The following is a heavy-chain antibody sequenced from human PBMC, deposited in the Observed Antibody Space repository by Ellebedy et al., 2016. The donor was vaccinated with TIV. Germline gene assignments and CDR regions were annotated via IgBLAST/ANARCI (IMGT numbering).Heavy chain of an antibody. CDR2: ISGSGGST. CDR3: AKRGVVVVAATRGVYYGMDV. Sequence: GGSLRLXCAASGFTFSSYAMSWVRQAPGKGLEWVSAISGSGGSTYYADSVKGRFTISRDNSKNTLYLQMNSLRAEDTAVYYCAKRGVVVVAATRGVYYGMDVWGQGTTVTVSS. D-gene: IGHD2-15*01. J-gene: IGHJ6*02. CDR1: GFTFSSYA. V-gene: IGHV3-23*01.